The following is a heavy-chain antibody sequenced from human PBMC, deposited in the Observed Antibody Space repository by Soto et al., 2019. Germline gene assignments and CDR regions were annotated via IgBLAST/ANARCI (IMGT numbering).Heavy chain of an antibody. CDR3: ARDGVTTGLLLWFFDY. V-gene: IGHV3-30-3*01. Sequence: PGGSLRLSCAASGFTFSSYAMHWVRQAPGKGLEWVAVISYDGSNKYYADSVKGRFTISRDNSKNTLYLQMNSLRAEDTAVYYCARDGVTTGLLLWFFDYWGQGTLVTVSS. J-gene: IGHJ4*02. CDR2: ISYDGSNK. CDR1: GFTFSSYA. D-gene: IGHD3-10*01.